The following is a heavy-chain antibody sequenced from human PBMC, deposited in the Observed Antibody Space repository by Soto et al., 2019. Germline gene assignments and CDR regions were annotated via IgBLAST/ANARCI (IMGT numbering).Heavy chain of an antibody. D-gene: IGHD6-13*01. CDR3: AKVSSSWYAGFFDL. CDR1: GVTFSSHA. Sequence: GGSLRLSCTASGVTFSSHAMAWVRQAPGKGLEWVSGLSDSGDSIYYADSVKGRFTIYRDNSMNTLYLQMNTLRVEDTAVYYCAKVSSSWYAGFFDLWGQGTLVTVSS. J-gene: IGHJ4*02. CDR2: LSDSGDSI. V-gene: IGHV3-23*01.